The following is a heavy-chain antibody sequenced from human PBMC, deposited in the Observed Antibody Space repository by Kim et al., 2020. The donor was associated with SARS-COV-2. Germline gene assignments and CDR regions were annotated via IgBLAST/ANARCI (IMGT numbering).Heavy chain of an antibody. Sequence: GGSLRLSCAASGFTFSSYEMNWVRQAPGKGLEWVSYISSSGSTIYYADSVKGRFTISRDNAKNSLYLQMNSLRAEDTAVYYCARASEWELRAYFDYWGQGTLVTVSS. CDR1: GFTFSSYE. J-gene: IGHJ4*02. CDR3: ARASEWELRAYFDY. CDR2: ISSSGSTI. D-gene: IGHD1-26*01. V-gene: IGHV3-48*03.